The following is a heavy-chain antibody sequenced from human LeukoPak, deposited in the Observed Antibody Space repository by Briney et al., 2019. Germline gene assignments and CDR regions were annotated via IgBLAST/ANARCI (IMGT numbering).Heavy chain of an antibody. CDR2: IKQDGSEK. CDR1: GFTFSSHW. CDR3: ARTNLAAAGPFDY. V-gene: IGHV3-7*03. J-gene: IGHJ4*02. Sequence: GGSLRLSCAASGFTFSSHWMSWVRQAPGKGLEWVANIKQDGSEKYYVDSVKGRFTISRDNSKNTLYLQMNSLRAEDTAVYYCARTNLAAAGPFDYWGQGTLVTVSS. D-gene: IGHD6-13*01.